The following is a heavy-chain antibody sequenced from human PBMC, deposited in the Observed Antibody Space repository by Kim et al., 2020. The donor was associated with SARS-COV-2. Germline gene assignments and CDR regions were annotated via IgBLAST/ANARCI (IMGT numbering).Heavy chain of an antibody. D-gene: IGHD3-22*01. J-gene: IGHJ4*01. Sequence: GGSLRLSCTASGFTFGDYAMNWVRQAPGKGLEWVGFIRSKAYGGTTDYAASVKGRFTISRDDSKSIAYLQMNSLKTEDTAMYFCTHDSSGYLYSFDYWG. CDR2: IRSKAYGGTT. CDR3: THDSSGYLYSFDY. CDR1: GFTFGDYA. V-gene: IGHV3-49*04.